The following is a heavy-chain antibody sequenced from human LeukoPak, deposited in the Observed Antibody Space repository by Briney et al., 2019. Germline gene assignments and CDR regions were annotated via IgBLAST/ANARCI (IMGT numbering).Heavy chain of an antibody. CDR1: GGTFSSYA. J-gene: IGHJ4*02. D-gene: IGHD3-22*01. V-gene: IGHV1-69*05. CDR2: IIPIFGTA. Sequence: SVKVSCKASGGTFSSYAISWVRQAPGQGLEWMGGIIPIFGTANYAQKFQGRITMTTDTSITTAYMELSRLRSDDTAVYYCARDRDYYVSSGYFPLDYWGQGTLVTVSS. CDR3: ARDRDYYVSSGYFPLDY.